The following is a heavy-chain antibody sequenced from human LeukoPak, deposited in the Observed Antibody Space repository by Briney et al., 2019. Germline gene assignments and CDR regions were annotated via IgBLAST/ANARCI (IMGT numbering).Heavy chain of an antibody. J-gene: IGHJ6*02. CDR2: ISSSSSTI. V-gene: IGHV3-48*02. CDR3: ARDIYGSGSYVYYYYGMDV. Sequence: GGSLRLSCAASGFTFSSYSMNWVRQAPGKGLEWVSYISSSSSTIYYADSVKGRFTISRDNAKNSLYLQMNSLRDEDTAVYYCARDIYGSGSYVYYYYGMDVWGQGTTVTVSS. D-gene: IGHD3-10*01. CDR1: GFTFSSYS.